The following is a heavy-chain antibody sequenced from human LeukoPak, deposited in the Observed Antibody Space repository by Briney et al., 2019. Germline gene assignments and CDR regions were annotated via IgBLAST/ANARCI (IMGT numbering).Heavy chain of an antibody. CDR3: ARDDPDYDFWIGSS. CDR1: GGTFSSYA. V-gene: IGHV1-69*05. Sequence: ASVKVSCKASGGTFSSYAISWVRQAPGQGLEWMGRIIPIFGTANFAQKFQGRVTITTDESTSTAYMELSSLRSEDTALYYYARDDPDYDFWIGSSWGQGTLVTVSS. CDR2: IIPIFGTA. D-gene: IGHD3-3*01. J-gene: IGHJ4*02.